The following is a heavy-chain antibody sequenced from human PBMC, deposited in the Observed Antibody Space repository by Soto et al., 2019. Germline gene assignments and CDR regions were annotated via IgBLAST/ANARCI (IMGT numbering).Heavy chain of an antibody. V-gene: IGHV1-18*01. J-gene: IGHJ4*02. CDR1: GYTFTSYG. CDR2: ISAHNGNT. Sequence: QVHLVQSGAEVKKPGASVKVSCKGSGYTFTSYGITWVRQAPGQGLEWMGWISAHNGNTDYAQKLQGRVTVTRDTSTSTAYMALRSLRSDDTAVYYCARGSYGDYWGQGALVTVSS. CDR3: ARGSYGDY. D-gene: IGHD3-10*01.